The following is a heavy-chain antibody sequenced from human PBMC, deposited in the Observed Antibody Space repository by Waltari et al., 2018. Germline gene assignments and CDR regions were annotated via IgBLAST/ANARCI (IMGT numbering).Heavy chain of an antibody. D-gene: IGHD3-10*01. CDR1: GGSIRSGGYY. V-gene: IGHV4-31*03. J-gene: IGHJ5*02. Sequence: QVQLQESGPGLVKPSQTLSLPCTVSGGSIRSGGYYWSWIRQHPGKGLEWIGYIYYSGSTYYNPSLKSRVTISVDTSKNQFSLKLSSVTAADTAVYYCATLDYGSGSYRRFDPWGQGTLVTVSS. CDR2: IYYSGST. CDR3: ATLDYGSGSYRRFDP.